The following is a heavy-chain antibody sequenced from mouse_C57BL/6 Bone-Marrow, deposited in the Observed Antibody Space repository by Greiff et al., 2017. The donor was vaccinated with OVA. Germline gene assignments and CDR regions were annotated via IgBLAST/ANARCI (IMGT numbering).Heavy chain of an antibody. D-gene: IGHD6-5*01. CDR3: ARYRCYAYFDY. J-gene: IGHJ2*01. Sequence: EVHLVASGGGLVKPGGSLKLSCAASGFTFSDYGMHWVRQAPEKGLEWVAYISSGSSTIYYADTVKGRFTISRDNAKNTLFLQMTSLRSEDTAMYYCARYRCYAYFDYWGQGTTLTVSS. V-gene: IGHV5-17*01. CDR1: GFTFSDYG. CDR2: ISSGSSTI.